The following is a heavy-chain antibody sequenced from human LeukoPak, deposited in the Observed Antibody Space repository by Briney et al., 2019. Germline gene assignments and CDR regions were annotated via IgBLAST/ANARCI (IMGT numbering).Heavy chain of an antibody. V-gene: IGHV4-31*03. CDR1: GGSISSGGYY. CDR3: ARERMVTAIDY. CDR2: IYYSGST. Sequence: PSETLSLTCTVSGGSISSGGYYWSWIRQHPGKGLEWIGYIYYSGSTYYNPSLKSRVTISIDTSKKQFSLKLSSVTAADTAVYYCARERMVTAIDYWGQGTLVTVSS. D-gene: IGHD2-21*02. J-gene: IGHJ4*02.